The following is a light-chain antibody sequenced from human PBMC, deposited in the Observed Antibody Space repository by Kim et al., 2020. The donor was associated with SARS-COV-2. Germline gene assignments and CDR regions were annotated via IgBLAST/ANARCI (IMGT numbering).Light chain of an antibody. J-gene: IGKJ5*01. CDR1: QRVEAY. CDR3: QHSSSTRIT. CDR2: EAS. Sequence: SSVGYIVTSTRRASQRVEAYLKWYQNSPGTSPKLLRSEASTLQTGAPSRFSSSGDGTEFTLTITSVQPDDFATYYCQHSSSTRITFGHGTRLEIK. V-gene: IGKV1-39*01.